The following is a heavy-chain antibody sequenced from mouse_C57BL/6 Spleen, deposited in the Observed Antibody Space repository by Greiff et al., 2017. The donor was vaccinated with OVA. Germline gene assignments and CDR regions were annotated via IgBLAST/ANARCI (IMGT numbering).Heavy chain of an antibody. CDR3: AKICQYYYGSSYAMDY. CDR1: GFSLTSYG. CDR2: IWRGGST. Sequence: VQLKESGPGLVQPSQSLSITCTVSGFSLTSYGVHWVRQSPGKGLEWLGVIWRGGSTDYNAAFMSRLSITKDNSKSQVFFKMNSLQADDTAIYYCAKICQYYYGSSYAMDYWSQGTSVTVSS. V-gene: IGHV2-5*01. D-gene: IGHD1-1*01. J-gene: IGHJ4*01.